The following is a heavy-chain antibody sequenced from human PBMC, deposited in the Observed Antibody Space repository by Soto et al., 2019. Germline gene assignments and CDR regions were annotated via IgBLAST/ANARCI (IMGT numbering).Heavy chain of an antibody. CDR2: ISYDGSNK. V-gene: IGHV3-30-3*01. CDR1: GFTFSSYA. D-gene: IGHD2-15*01. J-gene: IGHJ4*02. Sequence: PGGSLRLSCAASGFTFSSYAMHWVRQAPGKGLEWVAVISYDGSNKYYADSVKGRFTISRDNSKNTLYLQMNSLRTEDTAVYYCAREGGGGSCPGDDWGQGTLVTVSS. CDR3: AREGGGGSCPGDD.